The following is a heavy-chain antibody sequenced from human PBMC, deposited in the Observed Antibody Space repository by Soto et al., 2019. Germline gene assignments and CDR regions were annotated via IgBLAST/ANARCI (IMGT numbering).Heavy chain of an antibody. CDR1: GFTFDDYA. CDR3: AKYSAGVHTTSSRGGWFDP. D-gene: IGHD6-6*01. J-gene: IGHJ5*02. V-gene: IGHV3-9*01. Sequence: EVQLVESGGGLVQPGRSLRLSCAASGFTFDDYAMHWVRQAPGKGLEWVSGISWNSGSIGYVDSVKGRFTISRDNAKNSLYLQMNSLRAEDTALYYCAKYSAGVHTTSSRGGWFDPWGQGTLVTVSS. CDR2: ISWNSGSI.